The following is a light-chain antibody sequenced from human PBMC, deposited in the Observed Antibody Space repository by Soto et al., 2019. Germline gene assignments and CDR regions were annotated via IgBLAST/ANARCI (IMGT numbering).Light chain of an antibody. CDR1: SSDVGGYNY. CDR3: SSYTSSSTLV. Sequence: LTQPASVSVSPGQSITISCTGTSSDVGGYNYVSWYQQRPGKAPKLMIYEVSNRPSGVSNRFSGSKSGNTASLTISGLQAEDEADYYCSSYTSSSTLVFGTGTKGTVL. CDR2: EVS. V-gene: IGLV2-14*01. J-gene: IGLJ1*01.